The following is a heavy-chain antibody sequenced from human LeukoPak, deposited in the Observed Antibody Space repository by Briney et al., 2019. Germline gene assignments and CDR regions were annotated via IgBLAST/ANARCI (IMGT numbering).Heavy chain of an antibody. D-gene: IGHD2-15*01. Sequence: SETLSLTCTVSGGSISSYYWSWIRQPPGKGLEWIGYIYYSGSTNYNPSLKSRVTISVDTSKNQFSLKLSSVTAADTAVYYCASFVVVAAHFDYWGQGTLVTVSS. CDR3: ASFVVVAAHFDY. J-gene: IGHJ4*02. V-gene: IGHV4-59*12. CDR1: GGSISSYY. CDR2: IYYSGST.